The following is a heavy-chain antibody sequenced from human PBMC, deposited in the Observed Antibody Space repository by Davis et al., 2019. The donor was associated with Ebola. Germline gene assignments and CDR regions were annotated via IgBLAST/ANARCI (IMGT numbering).Heavy chain of an antibody. CDR3: AGEKEWPYLFDY. CDR1: GFTFSTYS. J-gene: IGHJ4*02. D-gene: IGHD3-3*01. V-gene: IGHV3-21*01. CDR2: ISSSSSYI. Sequence: GESLKISCAASGFTFSTYSMNWVRQAPGKGLEWVSSISSSSSYIYYADSVKGRFTISRDNAKNSLYLQMNSLRAEDTAVYYCAGEKEWPYLFDYWGQGTLVTVSS.